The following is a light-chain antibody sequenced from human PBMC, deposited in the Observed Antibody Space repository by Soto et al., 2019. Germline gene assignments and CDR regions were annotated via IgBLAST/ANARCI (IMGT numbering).Light chain of an antibody. Sequence: DIQMTQSPSSLSASVGDRVTITCQASQDITKYLNWYRQKPGKAPNLLIYDASKLKTGVPSRFSGTGSGTFFNLTLSHPQPENNCKYFCQKLDNSPPPFGGGTRVEIK. CDR3: QKLDNSPPP. V-gene: IGKV1-33*01. CDR1: QDITKY. J-gene: IGKJ4*01. CDR2: DAS.